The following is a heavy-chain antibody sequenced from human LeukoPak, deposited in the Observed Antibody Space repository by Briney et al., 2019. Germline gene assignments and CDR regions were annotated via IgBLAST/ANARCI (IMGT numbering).Heavy chain of an antibody. CDR2: INHSGST. CDR3: ATRRGIQLRIVY. D-gene: IGHD5-18*01. J-gene: IGHJ4*02. Sequence: SETLSLTCAVYGGSFSGYYWSWIRQPPGKGLEWIGEINHSGSTNYNPSLKSRVTISVDTSKNQFSLKLSSVTAADTAVYYCATRRGIQLRIVYWGQGTLVTASS. V-gene: IGHV4-34*01. CDR1: GGSFSGYY.